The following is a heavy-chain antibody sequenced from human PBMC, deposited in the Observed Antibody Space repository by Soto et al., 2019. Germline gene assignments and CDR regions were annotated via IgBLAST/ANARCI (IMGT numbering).Heavy chain of an antibody. Sequence: QITLTESGPTLVKPTQTLTLTCTFSGFSLSTSGLGVGWIRQPPGKALEWLALIYWDDDKRYSPSLKSRLTITKDTAKNQVVLTLTNMDPMDTATYDSAHRRQILDYRSQEILVTVSS. J-gene: IGHJ4*02. CDR2: IYWDDDK. CDR1: GFSLSTSGLG. V-gene: IGHV2-5*02. CDR3: AHRRQILDY.